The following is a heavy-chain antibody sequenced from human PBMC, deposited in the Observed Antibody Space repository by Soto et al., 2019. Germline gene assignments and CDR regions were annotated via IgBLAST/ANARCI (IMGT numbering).Heavy chain of an antibody. CDR3: ARDTEYEDYYGSGSYYKGDHYYYGMDV. J-gene: IGHJ6*02. V-gene: IGHV1-18*01. CDR2: ISPNYGNT. Sequence: ASVKVSCKASGGTFSSYAISWVRQAPGQGLEWMGGISPNYGNTNYAQKLQGRVTMTTDTSTSTAYMELRSLRSEDTAVYYCARDTEYEDYYGSGSYYKGDHYYYGMDVWGQGTTVTVSS. D-gene: IGHD3-10*01. CDR1: GGTFSSYA.